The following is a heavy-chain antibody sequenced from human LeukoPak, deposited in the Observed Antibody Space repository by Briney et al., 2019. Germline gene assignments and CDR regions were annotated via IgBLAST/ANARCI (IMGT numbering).Heavy chain of an antibody. CDR3: ARVIGLSQLLSLMGWFDP. Sequence: GGSLRLSCGASGFTFSSYWMRWVRQAPGKGLEGVANIKQDGCEKYYVDSVKGRFTISRDNAKNSLYLQMNSLRAEDTAVNYCARVIGLSQLLSLMGWFDPWGQGTLVTVSS. J-gene: IGHJ5*02. CDR2: IKQDGCEK. CDR1: GFTFSSYW. D-gene: IGHD2-2*01. V-gene: IGHV3-7*03.